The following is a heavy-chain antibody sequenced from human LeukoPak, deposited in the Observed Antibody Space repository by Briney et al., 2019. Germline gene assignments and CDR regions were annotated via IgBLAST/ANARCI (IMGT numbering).Heavy chain of an antibody. CDR3: AKGSARAHYYYGSGSYQQYFQH. V-gene: IGHV3-23*01. D-gene: IGHD3-10*01. J-gene: IGHJ1*01. Sequence: PGGSLRLSCAASGFTFSSNYMSWVRQAPGKGLEWVSAISGSGGSTYYADSVKGRFTISRDNSKNTLYLQMNSLRAEDTAVYYCAKGSARAHYYYGSGSYQQYFQHWGQGTLVTVSS. CDR1: GFTFSSNY. CDR2: ISGSGGST.